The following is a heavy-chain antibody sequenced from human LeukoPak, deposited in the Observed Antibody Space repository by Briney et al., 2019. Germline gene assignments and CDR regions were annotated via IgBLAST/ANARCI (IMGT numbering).Heavy chain of an antibody. CDR1: GFTVYSNY. J-gene: IGHJ4*02. CDR2: IKQDGSEK. D-gene: IGHD4-17*01. V-gene: IGHV3-7*01. CDR3: ARQTTAGFDY. Sequence: GGSLRLSCAASGFTVYSNYMSWVRQAPGKGLEWVANIKQDGSEKYYVDSVKGRFTISRDNAKNSLYLQMNSLRAEDTAVYYCARQTTAGFDYWGQGTLVTVSS.